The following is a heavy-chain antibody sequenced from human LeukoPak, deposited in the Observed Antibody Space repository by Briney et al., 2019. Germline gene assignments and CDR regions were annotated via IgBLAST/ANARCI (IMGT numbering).Heavy chain of an antibody. CDR3: ARAGKYQRYYYMDV. CDR2: INSDGSST. V-gene: IGHV3-74*01. CDR1: GFTFSSYW. Sequence: GGSLRLSCAASGFTFSSYWMHWVRQAPGKGLVWVSRINSDGSSTSYADSVKGRFTISRDNAKNTLYLQMNSLRAEDTAVYYCARAGKYQRYYYMDVWGKGTTVTVSS. J-gene: IGHJ6*03. D-gene: IGHD2-2*01.